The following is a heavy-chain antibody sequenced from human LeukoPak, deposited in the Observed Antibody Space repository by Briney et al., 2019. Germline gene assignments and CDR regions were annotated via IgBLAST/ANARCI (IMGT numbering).Heavy chain of an antibody. J-gene: IGHJ3*02. CDR3: ARGGSYLSAFDI. CDR1: GSTVSSNY. Sequence: PGGSLRLSCAASGSTVSSNYMSWVRQAPGKGLEWVSINSGGSTFYADSVKGRFTISRDNSKNTLYLQMNSLRAEDTAVYYCARGGSYLSAFDIWGQGTMVTVSS. V-gene: IGHV3-53*01. D-gene: IGHD1-26*01. CDR2: NSGGST.